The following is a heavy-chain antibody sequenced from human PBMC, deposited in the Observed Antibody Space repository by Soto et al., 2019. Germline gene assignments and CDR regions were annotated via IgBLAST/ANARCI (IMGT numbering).Heavy chain of an antibody. D-gene: IGHD2-15*01. J-gene: IGHJ6*03. V-gene: IGHV3-48*01. Sequence: PGGSLRLSCAASGFTFSSYSMNWVRQAPGKGLEWVSYISSSSSTIYYADSVKGRFTISRDNAKNSLYLQMNSLRAEDTAVYYCARDKGCSGGSCYRSYYYYYYMDVWGKGTTVTVS. CDR1: GFTFSSYS. CDR3: ARDKGCSGGSCYRSYYYYYYMDV. CDR2: ISSSSSTI.